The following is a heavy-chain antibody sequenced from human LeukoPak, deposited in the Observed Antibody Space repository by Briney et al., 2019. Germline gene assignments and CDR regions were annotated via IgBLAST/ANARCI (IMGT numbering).Heavy chain of an antibody. V-gene: IGHV3-48*03. CDR2: ISSSGSTI. Sequence: PGGSLRLSCAASGFTFSSYEMNWVRQAPGKGLEGVSYISSSGSTIYYADSVKGRFTISRDNAKNSLYLQMNSLRAEDTAVYYSAELGITMIGGVWGKGTTVTISS. CDR1: GFTFSSYE. CDR3: AELGITMIGGV. J-gene: IGHJ6*04. D-gene: IGHD3-10*02.